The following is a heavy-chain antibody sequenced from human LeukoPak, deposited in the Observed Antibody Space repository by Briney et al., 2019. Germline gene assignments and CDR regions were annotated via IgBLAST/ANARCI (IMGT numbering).Heavy chain of an antibody. CDR2: IYYSGST. D-gene: IGHD6-6*01. V-gene: IGHV4-59*01. J-gene: IGHJ4*02. Sequence: SETLSLTCTVSGGSISSYYWSWIRQPPGKGLEWIGYIYYSGSTNYNPSLKSRVTISVDTSKNQFSLKLSSVTAADTAVYYCARARRYSSSSYHLDYWGQGTLVTVSS. CDR1: GGSISSYY. CDR3: ARARRYSSSSYHLDY.